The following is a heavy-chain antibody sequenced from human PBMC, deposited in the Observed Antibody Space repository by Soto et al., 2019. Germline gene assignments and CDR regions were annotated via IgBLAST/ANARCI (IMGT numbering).Heavy chain of an antibody. CDR3: ARGVHYYVPPGAFDI. D-gene: IGHD3-22*01. CDR2: IIPIFGTA. CDR1: GGTFSNYA. Sequence: QVHLVQSGAEVKKPGSSVKVSCKASGGTFSNYAISWVRQAPGQGLEWMGGIIPIFGTANYAQKFQGRVEITADESTSTAYRELSSLRSEDTGVYYCARGVHYYVPPGAFDIWGQWTMVTVSS. J-gene: IGHJ3*02. V-gene: IGHV1-69*12.